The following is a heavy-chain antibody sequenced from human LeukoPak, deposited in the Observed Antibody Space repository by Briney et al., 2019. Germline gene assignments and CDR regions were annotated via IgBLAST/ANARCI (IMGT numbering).Heavy chain of an antibody. CDR2: IYHSGST. J-gene: IGHJ3*02. CDR1: GGSISSGGYS. Sequence: PSETLSLTCAVSGGSISSGGYSWSWIRQPPGKGLEWIGYIYHSGSTYYNPSLKSRVTISVDRSKNQFSLKLSSVTAADTAVYYCARVITGTTPAFDIWGQGTMVTVSS. D-gene: IGHD1-7*01. V-gene: IGHV4-30-2*01. CDR3: ARVITGTTPAFDI.